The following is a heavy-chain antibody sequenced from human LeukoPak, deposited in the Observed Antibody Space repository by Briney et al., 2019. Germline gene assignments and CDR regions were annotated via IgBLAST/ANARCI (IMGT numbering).Heavy chain of an antibody. Sequence: GGSLRLSCVVSGFTFSRFSMHWVRQAPGKGLEWVAVISYDGSNKYHADSVKGRFTISRDNAKNSLYLQMNSLRAEDTAVYYCARGMSSGYDFDYWGQGTLVTVSS. D-gene: IGHD5-12*01. V-gene: IGHV3-30-3*01. CDR2: ISYDGSNK. CDR1: GFTFSRFS. CDR3: ARGMSSGYDFDY. J-gene: IGHJ4*02.